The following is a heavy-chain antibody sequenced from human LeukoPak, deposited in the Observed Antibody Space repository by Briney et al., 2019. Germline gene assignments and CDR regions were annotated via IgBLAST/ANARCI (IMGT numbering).Heavy chain of an antibody. CDR3: ARGLRGYSAYDLTYYYYYMDV. V-gene: IGHV4-59*01. Sequence: SETLSLTCTVSGGSISSYYWSWIRQPPGKGLEWIGYIYYSVNTNYNPSLKSRLTISVDTSKNQFSLKLSSVTAADTAVYYCARGLRGYSAYDLTYYYYYMDVWGTGTTVTVSS. CDR2: IYYSVNT. J-gene: IGHJ6*03. D-gene: IGHD5-12*01. CDR1: GGSISSYY.